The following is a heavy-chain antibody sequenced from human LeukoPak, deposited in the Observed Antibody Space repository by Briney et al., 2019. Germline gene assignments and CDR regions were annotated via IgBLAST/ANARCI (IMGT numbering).Heavy chain of an antibody. CDR2: ISSSGSTI. D-gene: IGHD3-10*01. J-gene: IGHJ4*02. Sequence: RSGGSLRLSCAASEFTFSSYEMNWVRQAPGKGLEWVSYISSSGSTIYYADSVKGRFTISRDNAKNSLYLQMNSLRAEDTAVYYCASTHYGSGSYGPRAFDYWGQGTLVTVSS. CDR1: EFTFSSYE. CDR3: ASTHYGSGSYGPRAFDY. V-gene: IGHV3-48*03.